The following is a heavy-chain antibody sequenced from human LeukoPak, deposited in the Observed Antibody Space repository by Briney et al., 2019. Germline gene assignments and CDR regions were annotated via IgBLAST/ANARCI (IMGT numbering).Heavy chain of an antibody. CDR2: IYHSGST. CDR3: ARVRQFRYSSFYFDY. J-gene: IGHJ4*02. CDR1: GYSISSGYY. D-gene: IGHD6-19*01. Sequence: SETLSLTCTVSGYSISSGYYWGWIRPPPGKGLEWIGSIYHSGSTYYNPSLKSRVTISVDTSKNQFSLKLSSVTAADTAVYYCARVRQFRYSSFYFDYWGQGTLVTVSS. V-gene: IGHV4-38-2*02.